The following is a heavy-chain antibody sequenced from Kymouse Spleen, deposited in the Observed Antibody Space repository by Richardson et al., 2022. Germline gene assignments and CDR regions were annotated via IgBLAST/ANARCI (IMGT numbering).Heavy chain of an antibody. D-gene: IGHD6-13*01. CDR1: GFTFSSYW. V-gene: IGHV3-7*01. CDR2: IKQDGSEK. CDR3: ARDRAAAGTSFDY. Sequence: EVQLVESGGGLVQPGGSLRLSCAASGFTFSSYWMSWVRQAPGKGLEWVANIKQDGSEKYYVDSVKGRFTISRDNAKNSLYLQMNSLRAEDTAVYYCARDRAAAGTSFDYWGQGTLVTVSS. J-gene: IGHJ4*02.